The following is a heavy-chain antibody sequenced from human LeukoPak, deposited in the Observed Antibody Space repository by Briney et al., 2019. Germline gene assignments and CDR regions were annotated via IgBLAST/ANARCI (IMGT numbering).Heavy chain of an antibody. CDR3: ARMVRGVKYYFDY. CDR2: INHSGST. CDR1: GGSFSGYY. D-gene: IGHD3-10*01. J-gene: IGHJ4*02. V-gene: IGHV4-34*01. Sequence: PSETLSLTCAVYGGSFSGYYWSWIRQPPGKGLEWIGEINHSGSTNYNPSLKSRVTISVDTSKNQFSLKLSSVTAADTAVYYCARMVRGVKYYFDYWGQGTLVTVSS.